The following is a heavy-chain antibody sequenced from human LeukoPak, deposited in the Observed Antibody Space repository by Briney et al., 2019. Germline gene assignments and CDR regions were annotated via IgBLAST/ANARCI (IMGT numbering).Heavy chain of an antibody. D-gene: IGHD5-18*01. V-gene: IGHV3-33*01. J-gene: IGHJ4*02. CDR3: ARGNGYSYGYFDY. CDR2: IWYDGSNK. Sequence: GGSLRLSCAASGFTFSSYGMHWVRQAPGKGLEWVAVIWYDGSNKYYADSVKGRFTISRDNSKNMLYLQMNSLRAEDTAVYYCARGNGYSYGYFDYWGQGTLVTVSS. CDR1: GFTFSSYG.